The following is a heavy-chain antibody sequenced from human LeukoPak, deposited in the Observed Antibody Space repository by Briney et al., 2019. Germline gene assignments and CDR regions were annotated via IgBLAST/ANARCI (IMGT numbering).Heavy chain of an antibody. CDR2: INHSGST. Sequence: SETLSLTCAVYGGSFSGYYWSWIRQPPGKGLEWIGEINHSGSTNYNPSLKSRVTISVDTSKNQFSLKLSSVTAADTAVYYCARDKDPGMDVWGQGTTVTVSS. CDR3: ARDKDPGMDV. V-gene: IGHV4-34*01. D-gene: IGHD2-15*01. CDR1: GGSFSGYY. J-gene: IGHJ6*02.